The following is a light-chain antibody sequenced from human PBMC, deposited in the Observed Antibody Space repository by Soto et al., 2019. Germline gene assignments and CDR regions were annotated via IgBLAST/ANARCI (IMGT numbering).Light chain of an antibody. V-gene: IGLV2-14*01. CDR1: SGNVGGYKY. CDR2: EVS. Sequence: QSARIRPPSVSGSPGRPSPFSCLETSGNVGGYKYVSWYQQHPDKAPKLIIFEVSNRPSGISSRFSGSKSGNTASLTISGLQAEDEADYYCASYTSSSTSVIFGRGTKLTVL. CDR3: ASYTSSSTSVI. J-gene: IGLJ2*01.